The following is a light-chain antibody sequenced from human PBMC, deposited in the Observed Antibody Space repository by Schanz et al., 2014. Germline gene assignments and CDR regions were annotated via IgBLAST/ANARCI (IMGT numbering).Light chain of an antibody. J-gene: IGLJ1*01. CDR3: CSYAGSSTL. CDR1: SSDVGSYNL. V-gene: IGLV2-23*03. CDR2: EGS. Sequence: QSPLTQPASVSGSPGQSITISCTGTSSDVGSYNLVSWYQQHPGKAPKLMIYEGSKRPSGVSNRFSGSKSGNTASLTISGLQAEDEADYYCCSYAGSSTLFGTGTKVTVL.